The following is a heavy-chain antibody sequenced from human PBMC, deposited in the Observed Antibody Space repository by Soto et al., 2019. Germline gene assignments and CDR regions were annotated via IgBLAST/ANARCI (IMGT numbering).Heavy chain of an antibody. J-gene: IGHJ6*02. CDR2: IWYDGSNK. V-gene: IGHV3-33*01. CDR3: AREKFAVAGYGMDV. D-gene: IGHD6-19*01. Sequence: QVQLVESGGGVVQPGRSLRLSCAASGFTFSSYGMHWVRQAPGKGLEWVAVIWYDGSNKYYADSVKGRFTISRDNSKNTLYLQMDSLRAEDTAVYYCAREKFAVAGYGMDVWGQGTTVTVSS. CDR1: GFTFSSYG.